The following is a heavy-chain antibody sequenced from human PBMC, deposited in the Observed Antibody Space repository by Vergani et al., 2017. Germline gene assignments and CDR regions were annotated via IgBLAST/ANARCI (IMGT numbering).Heavy chain of an antibody. CDR3: ARREYSSSPGDC. CDR2: IYPGDSDT. J-gene: IGHJ4*02. D-gene: IGHD6-6*01. Sequence: EVQLVQSGAEVKKPGESLKISCKGSGYSSTSYRTGWARQMPGKGLEWMGIIYPGDSDTRYSPSFQGQVTILADKSVSPAYLQWSSLKASDTAMYYCARREYSSSPGDCWGQGTLVTVSS. V-gene: IGHV5-51*03. CDR1: GYSSTSYR.